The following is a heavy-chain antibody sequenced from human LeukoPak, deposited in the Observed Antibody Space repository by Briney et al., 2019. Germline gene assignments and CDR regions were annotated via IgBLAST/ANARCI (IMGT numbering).Heavy chain of an antibody. CDR2: INPNTGVT. CDR1: GYTFTGYY. CDR3: ARDEDCSGGSCYPFDY. D-gene: IGHD2-15*01. Sequence: ASVKVSCKASGYTFTGYYMHWVRRAPGEGLEWMGWINPNTGVTNYAQKFQGRVTMTRDTSISTAYMELSRLRSDDTAVYYCARDEDCSGGSCYPFDYWGQGTLVTVSS. J-gene: IGHJ4*02. V-gene: IGHV1-2*02.